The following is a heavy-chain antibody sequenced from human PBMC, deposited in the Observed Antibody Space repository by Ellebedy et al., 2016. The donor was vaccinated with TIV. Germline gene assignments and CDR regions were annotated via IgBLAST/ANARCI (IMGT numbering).Heavy chain of an antibody. Sequence: MPGGSLRLSCTVSGGSISRYYWTWIRQPPGQGLEWIGYVYHSGDTNYNPSLKSRVTMSVDTSNNHFSLKMNSVTAADTAIYYCTSGGYSHGYLDTYYYGLDVWGQGTTVTVSS. V-gene: IGHV4-59*08. CDR3: TSGGYSHGYLDTYYYGLDV. J-gene: IGHJ6*02. CDR2: VYHSGDT. D-gene: IGHD5-18*01. CDR1: GGSISRYY.